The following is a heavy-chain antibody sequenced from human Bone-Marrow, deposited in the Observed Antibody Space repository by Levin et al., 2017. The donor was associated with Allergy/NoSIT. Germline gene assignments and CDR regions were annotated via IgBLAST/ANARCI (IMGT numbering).Heavy chain of an antibody. V-gene: IGHV3-7*01. CDR3: GRENWVIDY. D-gene: IGHD7-27*01. Sequence: PGGSLRLSCAASGFTFSGIWMSWVRQAPGKGLEWVANIKEDGSQTFYADSVKGRFTISRDNAQNSLYLQMNSLRAEDTAVYYCGRENWVIDYWGQGTLVTVSS. CDR1: GFTFSGIW. CDR2: IKEDGSQT. J-gene: IGHJ4*02.